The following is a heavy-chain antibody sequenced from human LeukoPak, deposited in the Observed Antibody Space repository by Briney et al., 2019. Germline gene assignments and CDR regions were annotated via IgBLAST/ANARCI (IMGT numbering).Heavy chain of an antibody. J-gene: IGHJ3*02. Sequence: SETLSLTCTVSGGSISTSNYYWSWIRQPPGKGLEWIGEINHSGSTNYNPSLKSRVTISVDTSKNQFSLKLSSVTAADTAVYYCAREDYCSGGSCYSNDAFDIWGQGTMVTVSS. D-gene: IGHD2-15*01. CDR2: INHSGST. CDR3: AREDYCSGGSCYSNDAFDI. CDR1: GGSISTSNYY. V-gene: IGHV4-39*07.